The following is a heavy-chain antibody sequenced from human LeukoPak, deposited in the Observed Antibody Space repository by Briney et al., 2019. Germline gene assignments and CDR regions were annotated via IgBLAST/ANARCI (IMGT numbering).Heavy chain of an antibody. CDR1: GFTFSSYA. J-gene: IGHJ4*02. Sequence: GGSLRLSCAASGFTFSSYAMHWVRQAPGKGLEWVAVISYDGSNKYYADPVKGRFTISRDNSKNTLYLQMNSLRAEDTAVYYCARNMVRGVAPLDYWGQGTLVTVSS. CDR3: ARNMVRGVAPLDY. D-gene: IGHD3-10*01. CDR2: ISYDGSNK. V-gene: IGHV3-30*04.